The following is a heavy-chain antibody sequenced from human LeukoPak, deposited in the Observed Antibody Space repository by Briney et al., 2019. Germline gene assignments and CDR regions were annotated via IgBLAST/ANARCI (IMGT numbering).Heavy chain of an antibody. CDR2: IQSKTDGGTA. CDR3: TTDRSGGYLGLGLDN. CDR1: GFTFSNAW. V-gene: IGHV3-15*01. D-gene: IGHD1-26*01. Sequence: PGGSLRLSCAASGFTFSNAWMSWVRLAPGKGLEWAGRIQSKTDGGTADYAAPVKGRFTISRDDSKNTLYLQMNSLKTEDTAVYYCTTDRSGGYLGLGLDNWGQGTLVTVSS. J-gene: IGHJ4*02.